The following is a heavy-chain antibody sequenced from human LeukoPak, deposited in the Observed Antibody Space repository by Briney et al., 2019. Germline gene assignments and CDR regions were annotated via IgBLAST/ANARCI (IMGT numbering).Heavy chain of an antibody. J-gene: IGHJ4*02. CDR3: ARGPITPQY. Sequence: ASVKVSCKASGYTFTGYYMHWVRQAPGQGLEWMGWISPSSGGTNYAQKFQGRVTMTRDTSISTVYVALSRLRSDDTAMYYCARGPITPQYWGQGTLVTVSS. V-gene: IGHV1-2*02. CDR1: GYTFTGYY. D-gene: IGHD5-24*01. CDR2: ISPSSGGT.